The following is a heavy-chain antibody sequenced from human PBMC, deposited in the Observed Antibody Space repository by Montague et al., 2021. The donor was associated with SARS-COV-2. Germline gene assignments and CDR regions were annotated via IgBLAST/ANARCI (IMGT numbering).Heavy chain of an antibody. J-gene: IGHJ6*02. V-gene: IGHV4-4*07. Sequence: SETLSLTCTVSGGSISSYYWSWIRQPAGKGLEWIGRIYSSGSTNYNPSLKRRVTMSVDTSKNQFSLKLSSVTAADTALYYCARDRPRSSYYGSGTYPWRRYGMDVWGQGTTVTVSS. D-gene: IGHD3-10*01. CDR2: IYSSGST. CDR1: GGSISSYY. CDR3: ARDRPRSSYYGSGTYPWRRYGMDV.